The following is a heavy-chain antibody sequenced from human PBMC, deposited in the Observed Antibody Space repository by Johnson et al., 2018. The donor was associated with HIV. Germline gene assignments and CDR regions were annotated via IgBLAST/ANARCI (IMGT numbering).Heavy chain of an antibody. J-gene: IGHJ3*02. D-gene: IGHD3-22*01. CDR2: IWYDGSNK. CDR1: GFTVSSNY. Sequence: VESGGGVVQPGRSLRLSCAASGFTVSSNYMSWVRQAPGKGLEWVAVIWYDGSNKYYADSVKGRFTISRDNSKNTLYLQMNSLRAEDTAVYYCARPVPDYYDSSGYYSAAFDIWGQGTMVTVSS. V-gene: IGHV3-30-3*01. CDR3: ARPVPDYYDSSGYYSAAFDI.